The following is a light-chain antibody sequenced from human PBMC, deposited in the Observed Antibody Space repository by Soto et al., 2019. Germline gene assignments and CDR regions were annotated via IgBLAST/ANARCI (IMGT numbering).Light chain of an antibody. CDR3: QQYNNWPLT. J-gene: IGKJ5*01. CDR1: QSISSSY. Sequence: EIVLTQSPGTLSLSPGKRATLSCRASQSISSSYLAWYQQRPGQAPRLLIYGASSRATGIPDRFSGSGSGTEFTLTISRLEPEDFAVYYCQQYNNWPLTFGQGTRLEIK. V-gene: IGKV3-20*01. CDR2: GAS.